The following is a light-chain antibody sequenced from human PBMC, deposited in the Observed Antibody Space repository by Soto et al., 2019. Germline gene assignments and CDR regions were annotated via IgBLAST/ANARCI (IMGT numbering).Light chain of an antibody. Sequence: QSALTQPPSTSGTPGQRVTISCSGSSSNIGSNTVSWCQQLPGTAPKPLIYNNNQRPSGGPDRFSGSKSGTSASLAISGLQSEDEADYYCAAWDDSLIGYVFGTGTKVTVL. CDR2: NNN. CDR1: SSNIGSNT. CDR3: AAWDDSLIGYV. J-gene: IGLJ1*01. V-gene: IGLV1-44*01.